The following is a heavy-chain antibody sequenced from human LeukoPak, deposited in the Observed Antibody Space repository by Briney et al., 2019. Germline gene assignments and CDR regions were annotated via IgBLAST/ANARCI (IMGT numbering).Heavy chain of an antibody. CDR2: IKQDGSEK. CDR1: GFTFISYW. Sequence: PGGSLRLSCAASGFTFISYWMSWVRQAPGKGLEWVANIKQDGSEKYYVGSVKGRFTISRDNAKNSLYLQMNSLRTEDTAVYYCARDNDSRDPPHFDYWGQGTLVTVSS. V-gene: IGHV3-7*03. CDR3: ARDNDSRDPPHFDY. J-gene: IGHJ4*02. D-gene: IGHD3-16*01.